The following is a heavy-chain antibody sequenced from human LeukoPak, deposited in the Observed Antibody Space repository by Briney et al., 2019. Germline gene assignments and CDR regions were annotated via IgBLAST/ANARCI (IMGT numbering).Heavy chain of an antibody. Sequence: ASVKVSCKASGYTFTSYGISWVRQSPGQGLEWMGWISAYNGNTNYAQKLQGRVTMTTDTSTSTAYMELRSLRSDDTAVYYCARDRVYYDILTGYPQFDYWGQGTLVTVSS. J-gene: IGHJ4*02. V-gene: IGHV1-18*01. CDR3: ARDRVYYDILTGYPQFDY. D-gene: IGHD3-9*01. CDR1: GYTFTSYG. CDR2: ISAYNGNT.